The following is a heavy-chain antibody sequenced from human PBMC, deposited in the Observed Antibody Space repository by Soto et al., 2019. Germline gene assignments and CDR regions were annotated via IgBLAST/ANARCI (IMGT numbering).Heavy chain of an antibody. CDR3: ARGLATLPVFAFDI. V-gene: IGHV2-5*01. Sequence: VSGPTLVNPTQTLTLTCSFSGFSLSTSGVGVGWIHQPPGKALEWLALIYWSGDEHYRPSLKSRLSITKDTSKNHVVLIMTDMDPVDTATYYCARGLATLPVFAFDIWGQGTMVTVSS. D-gene: IGHD6-6*01. CDR2: IYWSGDE. J-gene: IGHJ3*02. CDR1: GFSLSTSGVG.